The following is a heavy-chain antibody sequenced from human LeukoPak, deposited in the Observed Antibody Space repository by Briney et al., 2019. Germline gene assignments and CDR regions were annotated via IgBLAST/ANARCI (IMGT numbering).Heavy chain of an antibody. Sequence: SETLSLTCTVSGGSISSYYWSWIRQPPGKGLEWIGYIYYSGSTSYNPSLKSRVTISVDTSKNQFSLKLSSVTAADTAVYYCARGGAAAGAFDYWGQGTLVTVSS. V-gene: IGHV4-59*01. J-gene: IGHJ4*02. D-gene: IGHD6-13*01. CDR3: ARGGAAAGAFDY. CDR1: GGSISSYY. CDR2: IYYSGST.